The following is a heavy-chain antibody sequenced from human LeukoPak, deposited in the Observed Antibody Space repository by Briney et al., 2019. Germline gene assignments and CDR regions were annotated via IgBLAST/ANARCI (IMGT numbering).Heavy chain of an antibody. Sequence: SVKVSCKASGGTFSSYGISWVRQAPGQGLEWMGGIIPIFGTPNYAQNFQGRVTITADESTSTAYMDLSSLRSEDTAVYYCARGRQEYYYDDKGPYYFDFWGQGTLVTVSS. J-gene: IGHJ4*02. CDR2: IIPIFGTP. CDR3: ARGRQEYYYDDKGPYYFDF. D-gene: IGHD3-22*01. V-gene: IGHV1-69*13. CDR1: GGTFSSYG.